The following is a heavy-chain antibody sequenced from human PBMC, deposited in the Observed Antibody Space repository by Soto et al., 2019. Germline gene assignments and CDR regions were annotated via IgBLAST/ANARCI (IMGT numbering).Heavy chain of an antibody. CDR2: IYYSGST. J-gene: IGHJ5*02. CDR3: ARYQLPHNWYDP. V-gene: IGHV4-59*01. Sequence: SETLSLTCTVSGGSISSYYWSWIRQPPGKGLEWIGYIYYSGSTNYNPSLKSRVTISVDTSKNQFSLKLSSVTAADTAVYYCARYQLPHNWYDPWGQGTLVTVSS. CDR1: GGSISSYY. D-gene: IGHD2-2*01.